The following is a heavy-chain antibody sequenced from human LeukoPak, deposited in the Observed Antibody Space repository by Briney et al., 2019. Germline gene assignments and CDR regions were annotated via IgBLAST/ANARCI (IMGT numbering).Heavy chain of an antibody. CDR1: GGSLSSGGYH. CDR3: AGGGAPSGSSNPIFDY. J-gene: IGHJ4*02. D-gene: IGHD3-3*01. V-gene: IGHV4-31*03. CDR2: IYYTGST. Sequence: SETLSLTCTVSGGSLSSGGYHWSWIRQHPGKGPEWIGYIYYTGSTFYNPSLKSRVTISVDTSKNQFSLKLSSVTAADTAVYYCAGGGAPSGSSNPIFDYWGQGALVTVSS.